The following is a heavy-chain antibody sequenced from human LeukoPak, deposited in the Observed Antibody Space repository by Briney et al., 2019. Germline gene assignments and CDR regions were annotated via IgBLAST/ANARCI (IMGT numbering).Heavy chain of an antibody. CDR1: GGSFSGYY. Sequence: SETLSLTCAVYGGSFSGYYWSWIRQPPGEGLEWIGEINHSGSTNYNPSLKSRVTISVDTSKNQFSLKLSSVTAADTAVYYCARGGTPYCSGGSCFRVYYYYYMDVWGKGTTVTVSS. V-gene: IGHV4-34*01. J-gene: IGHJ6*03. CDR2: INHSGST. CDR3: ARGGTPYCSGGSCFRVYYYYYMDV. D-gene: IGHD2-15*01.